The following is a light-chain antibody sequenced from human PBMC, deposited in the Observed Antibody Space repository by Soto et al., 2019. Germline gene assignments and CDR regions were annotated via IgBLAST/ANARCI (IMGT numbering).Light chain of an antibody. CDR1: SRDVGGYNY. CDR2: DVS. CDR3: SSYTSSSTRV. V-gene: IGLV2-14*03. Sequence: QSALTQPASVSGSPGQSITISCTGNSRDVGGYNYVSWYQQHPDKAPKLMIYDVSNRPSGVSNRFSGSKSGNTASLTISGLQADDEADYYCSSYTSSSTRVFGTGTKLTVL. J-gene: IGLJ1*01.